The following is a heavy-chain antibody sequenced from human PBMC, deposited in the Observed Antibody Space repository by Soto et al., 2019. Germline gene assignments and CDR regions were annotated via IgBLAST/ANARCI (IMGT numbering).Heavy chain of an antibody. CDR1: GFTFSDYY. Sequence: PGESLKISCAASGFTFSDYYMSWIRQAPGKGLEWVSYISSSGSTIYYADSVKGRFTIPRDNAKNSLYLQMNSLRAEDTAVYYCARDMGFYGDNIFDYRGQGTLVTVSS. V-gene: IGHV3-11*01. D-gene: IGHD4-17*01. J-gene: IGHJ4*02. CDR3: ARDMGFYGDNIFDY. CDR2: ISSSGSTI.